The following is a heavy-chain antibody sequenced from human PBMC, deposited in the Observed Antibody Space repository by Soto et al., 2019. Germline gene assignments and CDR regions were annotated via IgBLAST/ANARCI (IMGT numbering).Heavy chain of an antibody. CDR3: ASRIAAAGRDYYYYGMDV. J-gene: IGHJ6*02. CDR1: GGSISSGGYY. Sequence: QVQLQESGPGLVKPSQTLSLTCTVSGGSISSGGYYWSWIRQHPWKGLEWIGYIYYSGSTYYNPSLKSRVTISVDTSKNQFSLKLSSVTAADTAVYYCASRIAAAGRDYYYYGMDVWGQGTTVTVSS. V-gene: IGHV4-31*03. D-gene: IGHD6-13*01. CDR2: IYYSGST.